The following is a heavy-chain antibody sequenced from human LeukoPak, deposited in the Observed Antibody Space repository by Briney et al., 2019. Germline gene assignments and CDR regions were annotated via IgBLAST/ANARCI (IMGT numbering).Heavy chain of an antibody. Sequence: GGSLRLSCAASGFTFSSYGMHWVRQAPGKGLEWVAFIRYDGSNKYYADSVKGRFTISRDNSKNTLYLQMNSLRAEDTAVYYCARDTLYYYGSGTVGYYYYYYMDVWGKGTTVTVSS. D-gene: IGHD3-10*01. J-gene: IGHJ6*03. CDR1: GFTFSSYG. V-gene: IGHV3-30*02. CDR3: ARDTLYYYGSGTVGYYYYYYMDV. CDR2: IRYDGSNK.